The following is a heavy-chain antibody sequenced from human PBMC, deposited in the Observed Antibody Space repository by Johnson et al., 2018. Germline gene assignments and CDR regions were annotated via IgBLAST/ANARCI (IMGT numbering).Heavy chain of an antibody. Sequence: VQLQESGGGLVQPGGSLRLSCAASGFTFNNYAMNWVRQAPGKGLEWVSGISGSGDNTYYADSVKGRFTISNDNSNNMLSLQMNSLRAEDTAMFYCATDAGAAAFDIWGQGTMVTVSS. CDR3: ATDAGAAAFDI. J-gene: IGHJ3*02. CDR2: ISGSGDNT. V-gene: IGHV3-23*01. CDR1: GFTFNNYA. D-gene: IGHD3-10*01.